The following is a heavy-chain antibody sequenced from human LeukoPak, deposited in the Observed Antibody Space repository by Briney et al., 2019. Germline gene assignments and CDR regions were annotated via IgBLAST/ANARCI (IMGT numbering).Heavy chain of an antibody. V-gene: IGHV1-2*02. J-gene: IGHJ4*02. CDR2: VNPNSGGT. CDR1: GFTFTGYY. D-gene: IGHD4-23*01. CDR3: ARDYYGGEWSLGY. Sequence: ASVKVSCKASGFTFTGYYMHWVRQAPGQGLEWMGWVNPNSGGTKYAQKFQGRGSMTSDTSISTAYMELARLTSDDTAVYFCARDYYGGEWSLGYWGQGTLVTVSS.